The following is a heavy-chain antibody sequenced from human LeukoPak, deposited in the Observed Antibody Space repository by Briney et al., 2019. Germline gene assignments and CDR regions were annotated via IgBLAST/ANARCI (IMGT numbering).Heavy chain of an antibody. CDR2: ISAYNGNT. V-gene: IGHV1-18*01. J-gene: IGHJ4*02. Sequence: ASVKVSCKASGYTFTSYGISWVRQAPGQGLEWMGWISAYNGNTNYAQKLQGRVTMTTDTSTSTAYMELGSLRSDDTAVYYCARGSDQYYYDSSGYPFGYWGQGTLVTVSS. CDR3: ARGSDQYYYDSSGYPFGY. CDR1: GYTFTSYG. D-gene: IGHD3-22*01.